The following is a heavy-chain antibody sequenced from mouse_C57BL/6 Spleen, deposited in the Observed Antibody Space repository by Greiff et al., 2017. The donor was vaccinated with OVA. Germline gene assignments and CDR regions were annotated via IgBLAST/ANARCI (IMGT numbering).Heavy chain of an antibody. CDR3: TYGNPPAFAY. J-gene: IGHJ3*01. V-gene: IGHV6-6*01. CDR1: GFTFSDAW. D-gene: IGHD2-1*01. CDR2: IRNKANNPAT. Sequence: EVKLEESGGGLVQPGGSMKLSCAASGFTFSDAWMDWVRQSPEQGLEWVAEIRNKANNPATYYAESVKGRFTISRDDSKSSVYLQMNSLRAEDTGIYYCTYGNPPAFAYWGQGTLVTVSA.